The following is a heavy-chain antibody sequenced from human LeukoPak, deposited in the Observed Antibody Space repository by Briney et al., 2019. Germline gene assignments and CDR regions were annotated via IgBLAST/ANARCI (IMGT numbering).Heavy chain of an antibody. Sequence: SETLSLTCTVSGGSISSSSYYWGWIRQPPGKGPEWIGSIYYSGSTYYNPSLKSRVTISVDTSKNQFSLKLSSVTAADTAVYYCARHAQYMTPFDYWGQGTLVTVSS. V-gene: IGHV4-39*01. J-gene: IGHJ4*02. CDR1: GGSISSSSYY. CDR2: IYYSGST. D-gene: IGHD2-15*01. CDR3: ARHAQYMTPFDY.